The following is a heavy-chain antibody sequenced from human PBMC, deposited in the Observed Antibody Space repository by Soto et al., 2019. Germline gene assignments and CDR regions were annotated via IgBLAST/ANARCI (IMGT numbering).Heavy chain of an antibody. V-gene: IGHV1-3*05. CDR3: ARSPSGYSSSWLGGDFDY. CDR2: INAGNGNT. Sequence: QVQLVQSGAEEKKPGASVKVSGKASGYTFTSYAMHWVRQAPGQRLEWMGWINAGNGNTKYSQKFQGRVTITRDTSASTAYMELSSLRSEDTAVYYCARSPSGYSSSWLGGDFDYWGQGTLVTVSS. J-gene: IGHJ4*02. D-gene: IGHD6-13*01. CDR1: GYTFTSYA.